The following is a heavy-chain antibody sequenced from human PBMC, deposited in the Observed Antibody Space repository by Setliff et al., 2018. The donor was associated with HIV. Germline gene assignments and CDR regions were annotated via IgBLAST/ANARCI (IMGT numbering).Heavy chain of an antibody. CDR3: ARVPFTTGFDY. CDR2: IYHSGGT. Sequence: SETLSLTCAVSGYSISSGYYWGWIRQPPGRGLEWIGNIYHSGGTHYNPSLRSRVTISVDTSKNHFSLKLSSVTAADPAVFYCARVPFTTGFDYWGQGILVTVSS. J-gene: IGHJ4*02. D-gene: IGHD3-3*01. CDR1: GYSISSGYY. V-gene: IGHV4-38-2*01.